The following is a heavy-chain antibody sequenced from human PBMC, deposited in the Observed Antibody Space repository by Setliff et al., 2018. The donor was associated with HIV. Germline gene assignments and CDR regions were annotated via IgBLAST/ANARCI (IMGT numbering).Heavy chain of an antibody. CDR1: GDKFTNYW. J-gene: IGHJ4*03. CDR2: IYPSDSDT. Sequence: GGSLKLSCQGSGDKFTNYWLGWVRQMPGKGLEWIGVIYPSDSDTRDSPSFKGQVTISADRSINTAYLQWSSLRDSDTAMYYCAKGGGLNFRYQDWFVKIGGQGTLVTVSS. V-gene: IGHV5-51*01. CDR3: AKGGGLNFRYQDWFVKI. D-gene: IGHD3-9*01.